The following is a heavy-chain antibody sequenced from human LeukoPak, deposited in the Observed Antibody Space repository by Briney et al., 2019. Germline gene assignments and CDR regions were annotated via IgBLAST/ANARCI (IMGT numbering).Heavy chain of an antibody. V-gene: IGHV3-30*04. CDR3: ARGRDQDYYDSSPDDAFDI. D-gene: IGHD3-22*01. J-gene: IGHJ3*02. Sequence: GGSLRLSCAASGFTFSSYAMHWVRQAPGKGLEWVAVISYDGSNKYYADSVKGRFTISRDNAKNSLYLQMNSLRAEDTAVYYCARGRDQDYYDSSPDDAFDIWGQGTMVTVSS. CDR1: GFTFSSYA. CDR2: ISYDGSNK.